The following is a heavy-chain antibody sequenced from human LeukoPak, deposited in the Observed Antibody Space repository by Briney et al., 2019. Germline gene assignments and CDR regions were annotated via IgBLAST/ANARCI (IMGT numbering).Heavy chain of an antibody. V-gene: IGHV1-2*02. Sequence: ASVKVSCKASGYTFTGYYMHWVRQAPGRGLEWMGWINPNSGGTNYAQKFQGRVTMTRDTSISTAYMELSGLRSDDTAVYYCARDFTEILLFPLYGMDVWGQGTTVTVSS. D-gene: IGHD3-10*01. CDR3: ARDFTEILLFPLYGMDV. CDR1: GYTFTGYY. CDR2: INPNSGGT. J-gene: IGHJ6*02.